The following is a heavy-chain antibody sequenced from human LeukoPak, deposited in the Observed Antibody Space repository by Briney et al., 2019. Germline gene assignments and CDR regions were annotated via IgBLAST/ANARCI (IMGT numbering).Heavy chain of an antibody. CDR1: GFTFDDYG. Sequence: GGSLRLSXAASGFTFDDYGMSWVRQAPGKGLEWVSGINWNGGSTGYADSVKGRFTISRDNAKNCLYLQMNSLRAEDTALYYCARARWIQLWLSGFDYWGQGTLVTVSS. D-gene: IGHD5-18*01. J-gene: IGHJ4*02. V-gene: IGHV3-20*04. CDR2: INWNGGST. CDR3: ARARWIQLWLSGFDY.